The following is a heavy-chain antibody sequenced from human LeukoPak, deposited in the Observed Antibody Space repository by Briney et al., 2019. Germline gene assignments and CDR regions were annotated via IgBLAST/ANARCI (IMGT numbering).Heavy chain of an antibody. CDR3: ARQYCSGGSCADY. D-gene: IGHD2-15*01. CDR2: IYSSGST. Sequence: SETLSLTCTVSGGSISSGDYYWSWIRQPPGKSLEWIGYIYSSGSTYYNPSLKSRVTISVDTSKNQFSLKLSSVTAADTAVYYCARQYCSGGSCADYWGQGTLVTVSS. CDR1: GGSISSGDYY. J-gene: IGHJ4*02. V-gene: IGHV4-30-4*01.